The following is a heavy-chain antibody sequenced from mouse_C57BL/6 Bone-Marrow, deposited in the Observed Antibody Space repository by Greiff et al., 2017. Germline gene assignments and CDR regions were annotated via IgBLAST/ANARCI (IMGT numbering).Heavy chain of an antibody. D-gene: IGHD4-1*01. CDR3: ARSGPLGRSFDY. CDR1: GYTFTSYW. CDR2: IYPTSGRT. V-gene: IGHV1-55*01. J-gene: IGHJ2*01. Sequence: QVQLQQPGAELVQPGASVKMSCKASGYTFTSYWITWVKQRPGQGLEWIGDIYPTSGRTNYNEKFKSKAILTVDTSSNTAYMQLSSLTSEDSAVFNCARSGPLGRSFDYWGQGTTLTVSS.